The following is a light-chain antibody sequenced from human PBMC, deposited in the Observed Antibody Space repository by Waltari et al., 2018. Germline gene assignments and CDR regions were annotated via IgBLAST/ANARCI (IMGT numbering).Light chain of an antibody. CDR3: AAWDDSLNGVV. Sequence: QSVLTQPPSASGTPGQRVTISCSGRSSNIGSTTVNWYQQLPGTAPKRLIYRTNQRPSGVPDRFSGSKSGTSASLAISGLQSEDDADYYCAAWDDSLNGVVFAGGTKLTV. V-gene: IGLV1-44*01. CDR2: RTN. CDR1: SSNIGSTT. J-gene: IGLJ2*01.